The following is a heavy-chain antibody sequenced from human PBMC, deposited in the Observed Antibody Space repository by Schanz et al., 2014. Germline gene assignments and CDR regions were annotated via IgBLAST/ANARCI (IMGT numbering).Heavy chain of an antibody. J-gene: IGHJ4*02. V-gene: IGHV3-21*01. D-gene: IGHD5-18*01. CDR2: ISTSGTYM. CDR1: GFTFSTSA. CDR3: VRVSFADPRLYRGMDRDIDY. Sequence: EVQLLESGGGLVQPGGSLRLSCAASGFTFSTSAMTWVRQAPGRGLEWVSSISTSGTYMYIADSLKGRLTISRDDAKKSMYLQMNNLRAEDTAVYYCVRVSFADPRLYRGMDRDIDYWGQGTLVTVSS.